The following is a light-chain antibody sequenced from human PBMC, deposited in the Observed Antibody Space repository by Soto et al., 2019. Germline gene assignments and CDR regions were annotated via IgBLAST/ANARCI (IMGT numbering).Light chain of an antibody. Sequence: ELVLTQSPGTLSLSPGERAALSCRASQSVSRSYFAWYQQRPGQAPRLLMYGTSSRATGIPDRFSGSGSGTDFTLTISRLEPEDFAVYYCQWYGRSPTFGGGTKVEIK. CDR3: QWYGRSPT. V-gene: IGKV3-20*01. CDR2: GTS. J-gene: IGKJ4*01. CDR1: QSVSRSY.